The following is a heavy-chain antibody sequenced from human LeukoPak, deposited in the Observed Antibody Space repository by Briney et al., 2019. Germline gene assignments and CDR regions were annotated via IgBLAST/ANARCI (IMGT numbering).Heavy chain of an antibody. Sequence: PGRSLRLSCAASGFTFSSYGMHWVRQAPGKGLEWVAVIWYDGSNKYYADSVKGRFTISRDNSKNTLYLQMNSLRAEDTAVYYCAKAGGSYPFHSDAFDIWGQGTMVTVSS. CDR1: GFTFSSYG. CDR2: IWYDGSNK. J-gene: IGHJ3*02. V-gene: IGHV3-33*06. CDR3: AKAGGSYPFHSDAFDI. D-gene: IGHD1-26*01.